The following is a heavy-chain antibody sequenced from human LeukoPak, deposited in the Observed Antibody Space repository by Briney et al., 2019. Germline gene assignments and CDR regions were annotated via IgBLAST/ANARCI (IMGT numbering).Heavy chain of an antibody. V-gene: IGHV3-43*02. J-gene: IGHJ3*02. CDR1: GISLSNYA. CDR2: ISADGDST. Sequence: GGSLRLSCVVSGISLSNYAMTWVRQAPGKGLEWVSLISADGDSTYYADSVKGRFTISRDNRKNSLYMEMRSLRTEDTALYYCAKYGLVVGDSTADAFDMWGQGTMVTVSS. D-gene: IGHD2-15*01. CDR3: AKYGLVVGDSTADAFDM.